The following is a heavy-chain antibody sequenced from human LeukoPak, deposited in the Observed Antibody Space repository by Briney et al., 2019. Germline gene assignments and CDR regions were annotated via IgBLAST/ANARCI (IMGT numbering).Heavy chain of an antibody. CDR2: IHSSGGS. J-gene: IGHJ4*02. CDR3: ARLGSYHDF. V-gene: IGHV4-4*09. Sequence: SETQSLTCTVSGASFSNYYWSWIRQTPEKGLEWMGHIHSSGGSSYYPSLKSRLTLSIDTSRNQLSLKLPSVTAADTAVYFCARLGSYHDFWGQGALVTVSS. D-gene: IGHD1-26*01. CDR1: GASFSNYY.